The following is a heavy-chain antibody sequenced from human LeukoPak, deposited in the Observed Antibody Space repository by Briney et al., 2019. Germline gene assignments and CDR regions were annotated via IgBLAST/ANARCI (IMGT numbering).Heavy chain of an antibody. J-gene: IGHJ4*02. CDR1: GFTFSTYW. D-gene: IGHD5-18*01. V-gene: IGHV3-7*04. CDR3: ARGYTCGY. CDR2: IKEDGSEI. Sequence: GGSLRLSCAASGFTFSTYWMSWVRQAPEKGLEWVANIKEDGSEINYADSVRGRFTISRDNAKNSLYLQMNSLRAEDTAVYYCARGYTCGYWGQGTLVIVSS.